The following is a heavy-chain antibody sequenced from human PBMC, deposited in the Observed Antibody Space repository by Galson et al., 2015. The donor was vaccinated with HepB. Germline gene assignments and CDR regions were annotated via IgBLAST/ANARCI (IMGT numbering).Heavy chain of an antibody. D-gene: IGHD3-3*02. CDR2: ISSSGSTI. V-gene: IGHV3-48*03. J-gene: IGHJ4*02. CDR1: GFTFSSYE. CDR3: ARDQSMFGVVFDY. Sequence: SLRLSCAASGFTFSSYEMNWVRQAPGKGLEWVSYISSSGSTIYYADSVKGRFTISRDNAKNSLYLQMNSLRAEDTAVYYCARDQSMFGVVFDYWGQGTLVTVSS.